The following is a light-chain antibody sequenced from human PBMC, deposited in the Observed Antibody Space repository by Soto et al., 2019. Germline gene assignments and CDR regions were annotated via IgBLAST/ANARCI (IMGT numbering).Light chain of an antibody. J-gene: IGKJ1*01. V-gene: IGKV1-27*01. CDR2: AAS. Sequence: DIPMTQSPSSLSASVGDRVIITCRASQGIDNYLVWYQQKPGKLPKVLIYAASTLQSGVPSRFSGSGSGTDFTLTISSLQPEDVATYYCQKYNSAPWTFGPGTKVDIK. CDR3: QKYNSAPWT. CDR1: QGIDNY.